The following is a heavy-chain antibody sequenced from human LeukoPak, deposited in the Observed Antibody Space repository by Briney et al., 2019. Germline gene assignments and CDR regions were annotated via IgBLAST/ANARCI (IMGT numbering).Heavy chain of an antibody. V-gene: IGHV3-11*01. CDR2: ISSSGSTI. CDR1: GFTFSDYY. J-gene: IGHJ5*02. CDR3: ARDFSYSSSWFDP. Sequence: GGSLRLSCAASGFTFSDYYMSWIRQAPGKGLEWVSYISSSGSTIYYADSVKGRFTISRDNAKNSLYLQMNSLRAEDTAVYYCARDFSYSSSWFDPWGREPWSPSPQ. D-gene: IGHD6-6*01.